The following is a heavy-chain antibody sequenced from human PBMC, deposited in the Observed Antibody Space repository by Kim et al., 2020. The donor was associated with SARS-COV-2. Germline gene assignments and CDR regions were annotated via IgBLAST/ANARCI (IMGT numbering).Heavy chain of an antibody. V-gene: IGHV3-66*01. CDR2: GST. Sequence: GSTYYADPVKGRFPISRDNSKNTLYLQMNSLRAEDTAVYYCARDRDAFDIWGQGTMVTVSS. J-gene: IGHJ3*02. CDR3: ARDRDAFDI.